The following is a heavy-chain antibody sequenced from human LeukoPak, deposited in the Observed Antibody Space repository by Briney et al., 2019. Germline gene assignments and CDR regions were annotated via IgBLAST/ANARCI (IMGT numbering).Heavy chain of an antibody. V-gene: IGHV3-21*01. CDR3: ARDSYSYVYFAS. CDR2: ISSSSSYI. Sequence: GGSLRLSCAASGFTFSSYSMNWVRQAPGKGLEWVSSISSSSSYIYYADSVKGRFTISRDNAKNSLYLQMNSLRAEDTAVYYGARDSYSYVYFASWGQGTLVTVSS. CDR1: GFTFSSYS. D-gene: IGHD5-18*01. J-gene: IGHJ4*02.